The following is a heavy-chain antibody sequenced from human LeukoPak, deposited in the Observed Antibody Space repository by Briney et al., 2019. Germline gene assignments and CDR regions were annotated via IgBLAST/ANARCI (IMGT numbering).Heavy chain of an antibody. CDR3: ARAWYNISDAFDI. CDR1: GFTFSHYS. D-gene: IGHD1-1*01. CDR2: ISSSSSTI. J-gene: IGHJ3*02. V-gene: IGHV3-48*04. Sequence: GGSLRLSCAASGFTFSHYSMNWVRQAPGKGLEWVSYISSSSSTIYYPDSLKGRFTISRDNAKNSLYLQMNSLRAEDTAVYHCARAWYNISDAFDIWGQGTMVTVSS.